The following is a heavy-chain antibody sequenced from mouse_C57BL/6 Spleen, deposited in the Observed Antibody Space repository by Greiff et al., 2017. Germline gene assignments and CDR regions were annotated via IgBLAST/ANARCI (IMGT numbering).Heavy chain of an antibody. D-gene: IGHD2-4*01. V-gene: IGHV1-61*01. Sequence: QVQLQQSGAELVRPGSSVKLSCKASGYTFPSYWMDWVKQRPGQGLEWIGNIYPSDSETHYNQKFKDKATLTVDKSSSTAYMQLSSLTSEDSAVYYCALGDDYDGVYYYAMDYWGQGTSVTVSS. CDR1: GYTFPSYW. J-gene: IGHJ4*01. CDR2: IYPSDSET. CDR3: ALGDDYDGVYYYAMDY.